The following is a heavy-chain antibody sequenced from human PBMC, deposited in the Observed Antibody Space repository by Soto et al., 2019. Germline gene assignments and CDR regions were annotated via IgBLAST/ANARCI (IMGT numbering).Heavy chain of an antibody. CDR1: GYTFTSYA. Sequence: QVQLVQSGAEVKKPGASVKVSCKASGYTFTSYAMHWVRQAPGQRLEWMGWINAGNGNTKYSQKFQGRVTITRDTSASTAYMELSSLRSEDTAVYYCARAQGPDIVGVTYGMDVWGQGTTFTVSS. CDR3: ARAQGPDIVGVTYGMDV. CDR2: INAGNGNT. V-gene: IGHV1-3*01. D-gene: IGHD2-2*01. J-gene: IGHJ6*02.